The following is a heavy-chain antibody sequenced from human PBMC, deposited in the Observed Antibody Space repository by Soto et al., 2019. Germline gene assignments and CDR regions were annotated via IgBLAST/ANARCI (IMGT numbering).Heavy chain of an antibody. Sequence: VVSLILSCAASGFTVSSNYMSWFRQAPGKGLEWVSVIYIGGITYYADSVRGRFTIYRDNSKNTLYLQMKSLRAEDTAVYYCERDTPDKRHAMDVWGQRTTVTVSS. J-gene: IGHJ6*02. CDR1: GFTVSSNY. CDR3: ERDTPDKRHAMDV. V-gene: IGHV3-53*01. D-gene: IGHD2-15*01. CDR2: IYIGGIT.